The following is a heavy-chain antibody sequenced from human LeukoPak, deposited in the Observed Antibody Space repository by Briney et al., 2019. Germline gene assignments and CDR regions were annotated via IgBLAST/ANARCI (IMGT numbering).Heavy chain of an antibody. CDR2: ISWNSGSI. CDR3: AKSQIYGSGSYYLGDAFDI. D-gene: IGHD3-10*01. V-gene: IGHV3-9*03. CDR1: GFTFDDYA. J-gene: IGHJ3*02. Sequence: GGSLRLSCAASGFTFDDYAMHWVRQAPGKGLEWVSGISWNSGSIGYADSVKGRFTISRDNAKNSLYLQMNSLRAKDMALYYCAKSQIYGSGSYYLGDAFDIWGQGTMVTVSS.